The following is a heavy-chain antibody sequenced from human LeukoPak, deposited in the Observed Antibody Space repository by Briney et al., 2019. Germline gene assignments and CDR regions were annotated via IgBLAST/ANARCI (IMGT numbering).Heavy chain of an antibody. J-gene: IGHJ4*02. D-gene: IGHD3-10*01. CDR3: AKGDGLLWFGELPFAY. CDR2: ISGSGGST. V-gene: IGHV3-23*01. CDR1: GFTFSSYA. Sequence: PGGSLRLSCAASGFTFSSYAMSWVRQAPGKGLEWVSAISGSGGSTYYADSVKGRFTISRDNSKNTLYLQMNSLRAEDTAVYYCAKGDGLLWFGELPFAYWGQGTLVTVSS.